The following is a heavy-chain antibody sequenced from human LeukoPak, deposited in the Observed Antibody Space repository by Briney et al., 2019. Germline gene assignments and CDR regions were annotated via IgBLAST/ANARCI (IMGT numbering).Heavy chain of an antibody. J-gene: IGHJ4*02. CDR3: ARRNGGRHQAFDY. CDR1: GGSISSYY. V-gene: IGHV4-59*08. CDR2: IYYSGST. D-gene: IGHD1-26*01. Sequence: NPSETLSLTCTVSGGSISSYYWSWIRQPPGKGLEWIGYIYYSGSTNYNPSLKSRVTISVDTSKNQFSLKLSSVTAADTAVYYCARRNGGRHQAFDYWGQGTLVTVSS.